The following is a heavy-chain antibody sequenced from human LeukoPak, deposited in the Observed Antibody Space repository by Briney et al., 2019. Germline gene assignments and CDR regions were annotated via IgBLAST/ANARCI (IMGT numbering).Heavy chain of an antibody. CDR3: ARDTRGRYFDY. CDR2: IYYTGST. D-gene: IGHD3-3*01. CDR1: GGSISSYY. V-gene: IGHV4-59*12. Sequence: PSETLSLTCTVSGGSISSYYWSWIRQSPGKGLEWIGHIYYTGSTDYNPSLKSRVTISVDTSKNQFSLKLSSVTAADTAVYYCARDTRGRYFDYWGQGTLVTVSS. J-gene: IGHJ4*02.